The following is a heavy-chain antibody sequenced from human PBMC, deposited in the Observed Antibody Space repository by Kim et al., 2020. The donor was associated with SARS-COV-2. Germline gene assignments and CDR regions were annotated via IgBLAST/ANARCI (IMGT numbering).Heavy chain of an antibody. CDR2: IYYSGST. D-gene: IGHD6-19*01. CDR1: GGSISSSSYY. CDR3: ARHGGSSGWYGFDY. Sequence: SETLSLTCTVSGGSISSSSYYWGWIRQPPGKGLEWIGSIYYSGSTYYNPSLKSRVTISVDTSKNQFSLKLSSVTAADTAVYYCARHGGSSGWYGFDYWGQGTLVTVSS. J-gene: IGHJ4*02. V-gene: IGHV4-39*01.